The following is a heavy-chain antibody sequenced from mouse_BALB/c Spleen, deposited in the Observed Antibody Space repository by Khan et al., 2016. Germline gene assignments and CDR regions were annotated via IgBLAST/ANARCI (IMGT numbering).Heavy chain of an antibody. J-gene: IGHJ4*01. D-gene: IGHD1-1*02. V-gene: IGHV5-12*02. CDR3: ARHGNYAMAY. CDR1: GFTFSDYY. Sequence: EVELVESGGGLVQPGGSLKLSCATSGFTFSDYYMYWVRQTPEKRLEWVAHISDVGCSSYYLDTVKGRFTISRDNAKNTLYLQMSRLKSEDTAMYHCARHGNYAMAYWGQGTSVTVSS. CDR2: ISDVGCSS.